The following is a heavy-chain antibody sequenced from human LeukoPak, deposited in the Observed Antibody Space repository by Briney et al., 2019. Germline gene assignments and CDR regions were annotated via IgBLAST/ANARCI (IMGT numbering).Heavy chain of an antibody. V-gene: IGHV6-1*01. CDR1: GDSVSSNSAS. J-gene: IGHJ3*02. CDR3: ARQKRAAGGGDAFDI. Sequence: SQTLSLTCAISGDSVSSNSASWNWIRQSPSRGLEWLGRTYYRSRWFNDYAVSVKSRITINPDTSKNQFSLQLNSVTPEDTAVYYCARQKRAAGGGDAFDIWGQGTMVTVSS. CDR2: TYYRSRWFN. D-gene: IGHD6-13*01.